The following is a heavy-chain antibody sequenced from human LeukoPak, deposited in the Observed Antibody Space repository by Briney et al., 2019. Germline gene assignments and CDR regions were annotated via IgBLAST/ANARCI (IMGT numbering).Heavy chain of an antibody. CDR2: INHSGST. CDR3: ARQVAATAPVGY. Sequence: PSETLSLTCAVYGGSFSGVYWSWIRQPPGKGLEWIGEINHSGSTNYNPSLKSRVTMSVDTSKNQFSLNLSSVTAADTAVYYCARQVAATAPVGYWGQGTLVTVSS. J-gene: IGHJ4*02. CDR1: GGSFSGVY. D-gene: IGHD6-13*01. V-gene: IGHV4-34*01.